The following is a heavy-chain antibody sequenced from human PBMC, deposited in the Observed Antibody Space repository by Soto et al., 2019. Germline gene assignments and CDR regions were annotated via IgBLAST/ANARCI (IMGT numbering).Heavy chain of an antibody. V-gene: IGHV1-18*01. CDR1: GYTFTSYG. CDR3: ARDRDWAKYYYDSSGYYYFDY. J-gene: IGHJ4*02. CDR2: ISAYNGNT. D-gene: IGHD3-22*01. Sequence: ASVKVSCKASGYTFTSYGISWVRQAPGQGLEWMGWISAYNGNTNYAQKLQGRVTMTTDTTTSTAYMELRSLRSDDTAVCYCARDRDWAKYYYDSSGYYYFDYWGQGTLVTVSS.